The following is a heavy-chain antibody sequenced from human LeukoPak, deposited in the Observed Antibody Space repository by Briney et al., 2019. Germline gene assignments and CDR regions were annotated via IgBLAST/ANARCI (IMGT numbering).Heavy chain of an antibody. CDR3: AAPNYDDSSCYYYY. D-gene: IGHD3-22*01. V-gene: IGHV1-69*04. CDR2: IIPILGIA. CDR1: GGTFSSYA. J-gene: IGHJ4*02. Sequence: GASVKVSCKASGGTFSSYAISWVRQAPGQGLGRMGRIIPILGIANYAQKFQGRVTITADKSTSTAYMELSSLRSEDTAVYYCAAPNYDDSSCYYYYWGQGTLVTVSS.